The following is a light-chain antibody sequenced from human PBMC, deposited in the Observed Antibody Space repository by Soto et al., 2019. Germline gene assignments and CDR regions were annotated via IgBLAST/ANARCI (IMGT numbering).Light chain of an antibody. J-gene: IGLJ3*02. CDR1: SGSVSASYY. CDR3: VLYMGSGIWV. Sequence: QTVVTQEPSFSVSPGGTVTLTCGLSSGSVSASYYPSRYQQTPGQAPRTLIYNTNTRSSGVPDRFSGSILGNKAALTITGAQADDDSDYYCVLYMGSGIWVFGGGTQLTVL. V-gene: IGLV8-61*01. CDR2: NTN.